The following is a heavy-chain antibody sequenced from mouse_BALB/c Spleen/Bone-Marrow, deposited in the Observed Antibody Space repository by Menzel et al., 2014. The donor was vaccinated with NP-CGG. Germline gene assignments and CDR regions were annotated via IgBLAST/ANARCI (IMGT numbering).Heavy chain of an antibody. CDR1: GFAFSRYD. CDR2: ITNGGDNT. J-gene: IGHJ4*01. Sequence: EVKLVESGGGLVKPGGSLKLSCAASGFAFSRYDMSWVRQTPEKRLEWVAYITNGGDNTYYPDTVKGRFTISRDNAKNTLYLQMSSLKSEDTAMYYCVRHKNYYAMDYWGQGTSVTV. CDR3: VRHKNYYAMDY. V-gene: IGHV5-12-1*01.